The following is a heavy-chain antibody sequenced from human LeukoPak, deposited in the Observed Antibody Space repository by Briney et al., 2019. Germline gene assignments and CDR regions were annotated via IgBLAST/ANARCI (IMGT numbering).Heavy chain of an antibody. CDR1: GFSFSSTA. V-gene: IGHV3-23*01. CDR3: AKKTPGTYPFDY. Sequence: GGSLRLSCAASGFSFSSTAMNWVRQAPGKGLEWVSASGTDGDTYYADSVQGRFTISRDNSRNSLYLQMTSLRADDTAVYYCAKKTPGTYPFDYWGQGTLVTVSP. J-gene: IGHJ4*02. CDR2: SGTDGDT. D-gene: IGHD6-13*01.